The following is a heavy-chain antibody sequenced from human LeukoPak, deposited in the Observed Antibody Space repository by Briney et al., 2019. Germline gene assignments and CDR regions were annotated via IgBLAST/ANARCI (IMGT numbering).Heavy chain of an antibody. V-gene: IGHV3-23*01. CDR1: GFTFSSYT. CDR2: ITSSGGTT. J-gene: IGHJ4*02. Sequence: GGSLRLSCAASGFTFSSYTMSWVRQAPGKGLEWVSSITSSGGTTYSADSVKGRFTISRDNSKNTLDLQMNSLRAEDTAIYYCANTEWELDYWGQGTLVTVSS. D-gene: IGHD1-26*01. CDR3: ANTEWELDY.